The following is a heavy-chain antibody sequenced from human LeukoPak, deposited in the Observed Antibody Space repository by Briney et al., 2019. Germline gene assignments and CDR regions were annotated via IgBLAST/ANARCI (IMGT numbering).Heavy chain of an antibody. D-gene: IGHD5-18*01. CDR3: AKAGYTYGSGWFDP. Sequence: GGSLRLSCAASGSSFSNYGMHWVRQAPGKGLEWVAFIRNDGTSKYYVDFVKGRFSISRDNSRNTLYLQINSLRDDDTAVYYCAKAGYTYGSGWFDPWGQGTLVIVSS. CDR1: GSSFSNYG. V-gene: IGHV3-30*02. J-gene: IGHJ5*02. CDR2: IRNDGTSK.